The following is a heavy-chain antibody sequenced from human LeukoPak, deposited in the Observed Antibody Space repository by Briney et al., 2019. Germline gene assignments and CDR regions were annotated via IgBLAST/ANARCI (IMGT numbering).Heavy chain of an antibody. J-gene: IGHJ4*02. V-gene: IGHV1-2*02. D-gene: IGHD2-2*02. CDR2: INPNSGGT. CDR3: ARDPVVVPAAILDY. Sequence: ASVKVSCEASGYTFTGYYMHWVRQAPGQGLEWMGWINPNSGGTNYAQKFQGRVTMTRDTSISTAYMELSRLRSDDTAVYYCARDPVVVPAAILDYWGQGTLVTVSS. CDR1: GYTFTGYY.